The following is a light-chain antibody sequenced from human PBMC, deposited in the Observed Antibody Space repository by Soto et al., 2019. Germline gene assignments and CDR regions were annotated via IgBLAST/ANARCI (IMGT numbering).Light chain of an antibody. V-gene: IGLV4-69*01. J-gene: IGLJ2*01. CDR2: LDSDGSL. CDR1: SGHSTYS. Sequence: QLVLTQSPSASASLGASVKRTCSLSSGHSTYSIAWHQHQPGKGPRYLMTLDSDGSLYKGDGIPDRFSGSTSGPERYLTISSLQSEDEADYYCQTWGTGYVLFAGGTKVTVL. CDR3: QTWGTGYVL.